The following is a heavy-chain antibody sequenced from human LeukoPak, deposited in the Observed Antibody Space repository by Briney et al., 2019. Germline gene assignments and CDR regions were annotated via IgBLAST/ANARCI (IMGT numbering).Heavy chain of an antibody. CDR2: INHSGST. D-gene: IGHD2-2*02. CDR1: GGSFSGYY. CDR3: ARGGIYCSSTSCYSWFDP. Sequence: SETLSLTCAVYGGSFSGYYWSWIRQPPGKGLEWIGEINHSGSTNYNPSLTSRVTISVDTSKNQFSLKLSSVTAADTAVYYCARGGIYCSSTSCYSWFDPWGQGTLVTVSS. J-gene: IGHJ5*02. V-gene: IGHV4-34*01.